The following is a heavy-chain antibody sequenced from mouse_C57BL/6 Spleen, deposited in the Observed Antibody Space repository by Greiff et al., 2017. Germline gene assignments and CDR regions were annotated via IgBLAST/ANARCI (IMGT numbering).Heavy chain of an antibody. CDR3: ARSSDYVFAY. CDR2: IDPSDSYT. D-gene: IGHD2-4*01. V-gene: IGHV1-69*01. Sequence: QVQLQQPGAELVMPGASVKLSCKASGYTFTSYWMHWVKQRPGQDLEWIGEIDPSDSYTNYNQKFKGKSTLTVDKSSSTAYMQLSSLTSEDSAVYYCARSSDYVFAYWGQGTLVTVSA. CDR1: GYTFTSYW. J-gene: IGHJ3*01.